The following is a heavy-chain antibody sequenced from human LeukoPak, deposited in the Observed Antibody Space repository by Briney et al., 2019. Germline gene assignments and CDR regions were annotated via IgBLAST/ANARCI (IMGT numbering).Heavy chain of an antibody. CDR3: ARHWYCSSTSCYNFDY. Sequence: GESLKISCKGSGYSFTTYWISWVRQMPGKGLEWMGRIDPSDSYINYSPSFQGHVTISADKSTSTAYLQWSSLKASDTAMYYCARHWYCSSTSCYNFDYWGQGTLVTVSS. J-gene: IGHJ4*02. D-gene: IGHD2-2*02. V-gene: IGHV5-10-1*01. CDR2: IDPSDSYI. CDR1: GYSFTTYW.